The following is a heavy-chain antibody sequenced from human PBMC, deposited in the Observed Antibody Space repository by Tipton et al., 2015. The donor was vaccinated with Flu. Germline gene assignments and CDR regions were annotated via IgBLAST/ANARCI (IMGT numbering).Heavy chain of an antibody. J-gene: IGHJ6*03. CDR1: GGSISSYY. D-gene: IGHD1-26*01. Sequence: TLSLTCTVSGGSISSYYWSWIRQPPGKGLEWIGYIYYSGSTNYNPSLKSRVTISVDTSKNQFSLKLSSVTAADTAVYYCARVEWEPRALYYYYYMDVWGKGTTVTVSS. CDR3: ARVEWEPRALYYYYYMDV. CDR2: IYYSGST. V-gene: IGHV4-59*08.